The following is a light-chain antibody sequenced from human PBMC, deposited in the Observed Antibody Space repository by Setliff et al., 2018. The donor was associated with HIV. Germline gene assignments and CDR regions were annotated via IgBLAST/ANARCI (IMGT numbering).Light chain of an antibody. CDR1: RSDIGNYES. V-gene: IGLV2-23*01. CDR2: NAS. CDR3: CPFAGSDSWI. J-gene: IGLJ2*01. Sequence: QSVLTQPASVSGSPGQSITISCAGSRSDIGNYESVSWYQQHPGEVPKLIIYNASKRPAGVSDRFSGSKSGNTASLTISGLQREDEADYYCCPFAGSDSWIFAGGTKVTVL.